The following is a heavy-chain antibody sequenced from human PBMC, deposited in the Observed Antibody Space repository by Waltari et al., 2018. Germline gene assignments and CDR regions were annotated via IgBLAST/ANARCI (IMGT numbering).Heavy chain of an antibody. D-gene: IGHD3-3*01. V-gene: IGHV4-34*01. CDR2: INHSGST. Sequence: QVQLQQWGAGLLKPSETLSLTCAVYGGSFSGYYWSWIRQPPGKGREWIGEINHSGSTNDNPSLKSRVTISVDTSKNQFSLKLSSVTAADTAVYYCARGGGHTIFGVVIIPVGFDYWGQGTLVTVSS. CDR3: ARGGGHTIFGVVIIPVGFDY. J-gene: IGHJ4*02. CDR1: GGSFSGYY.